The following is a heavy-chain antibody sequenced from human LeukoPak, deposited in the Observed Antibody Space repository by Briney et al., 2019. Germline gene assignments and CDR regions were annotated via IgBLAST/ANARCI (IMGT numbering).Heavy chain of an antibody. Sequence: GGSLRLSCVASGFTFSSYAMGWVRQAPGKRPEWVSSLTDSGGTTYYVDSVKGRFTISRDNSKNTLYLHMNSLRAEDTAMYYCAKKRDAFDIWGQGTLVTVSS. V-gene: IGHV3-23*01. CDR1: GFTFSSYA. CDR2: LTDSGGTT. CDR3: AKKRDAFDI. D-gene: IGHD5-24*01. J-gene: IGHJ4*02.